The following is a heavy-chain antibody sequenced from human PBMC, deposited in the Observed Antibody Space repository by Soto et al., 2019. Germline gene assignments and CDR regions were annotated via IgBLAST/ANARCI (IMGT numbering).Heavy chain of an antibody. J-gene: IGHJ4*02. D-gene: IGHD2-8*01. CDR1: GGSVSNSNYY. CDR2: VYYRGRS. V-gene: IGHV4-39*01. CDR3: VSQRTSVLTQAYFDY. Sequence: PSETLSLTCTVSGGSVSNSNYYCGCIRQSPGKGLEWIGSVYYRGRSYSKSSVKSRVTISVDTSKNQFSLNLNSVTASDTAVYYCVSQRTSVLTQAYFDYWGPGALVTVSS.